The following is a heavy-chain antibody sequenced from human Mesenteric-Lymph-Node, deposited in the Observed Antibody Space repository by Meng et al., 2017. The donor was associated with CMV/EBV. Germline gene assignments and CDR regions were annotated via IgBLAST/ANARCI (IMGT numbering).Heavy chain of an antibody. J-gene: IGHJ4*02. Sequence: GGSLRPSCAASGFTFSSYDMSWVRQAPGKGLEWVSAISGSAIDTYYADSLKGRFTISRDNPKDTLYLHMNSLRADDTAVYYCAKDLYGGSYYPRPFDYWGQGTLVTVS. CDR2: ISGSAIDT. D-gene: IGHD1-26*01. CDR3: AKDLYGGSYYPRPFDY. V-gene: IGHV3-23*01. CDR1: GFTFSSYD.